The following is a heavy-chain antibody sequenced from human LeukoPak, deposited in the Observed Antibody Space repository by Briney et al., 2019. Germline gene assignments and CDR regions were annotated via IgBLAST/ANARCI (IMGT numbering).Heavy chain of an antibody. CDR2: INWNGGST. CDR1: GFTFSSYG. V-gene: IGHV3-20*04. J-gene: IGHJ4*02. Sequence: GGSLRLSCAASGFTFSSYGMHWVRQAPGKGLEWVSGINWNGGSTGYADSVKGRFTISRDNAKNSLYLQMNSLRAEDTALYYCATHDCSSTSCFSYWGQGTLVTVSS. CDR3: ATHDCSSTSCFSY. D-gene: IGHD2-2*01.